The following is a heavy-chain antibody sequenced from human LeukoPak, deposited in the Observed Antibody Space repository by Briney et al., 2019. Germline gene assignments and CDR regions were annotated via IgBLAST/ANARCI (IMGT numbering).Heavy chain of an antibody. J-gene: IGHJ1*01. CDR3: ANFDYGGNADFQH. CDR1: GFTFSSYG. V-gene: IGHV3-30*18. D-gene: IGHD4-23*01. CDR2: ISYDGSNK. Sequence: GGSLRLSCAASGFTFSSYGMHWVRQAPGKGLEWVAVISYDGSNKYYADSVKGRFTISRDNSKNTLYLQMNSLRAEDTAVYYCANFDYGGNADFQHWGQGTLVTASS.